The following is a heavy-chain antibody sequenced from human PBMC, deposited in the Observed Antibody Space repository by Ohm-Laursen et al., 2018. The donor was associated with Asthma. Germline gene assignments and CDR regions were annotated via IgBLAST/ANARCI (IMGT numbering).Heavy chain of an antibody. Sequence: SETLSLTYTVSGGSISSYYWSWIRQPPGKGLEWIGYIYYSGSTNYNPSLKSRVTISVDTSKNQFSLKLSSVTASDTAVYYCARDVYGDYGENYFDYWGQGTLVTVSS. CDR1: GGSISSYY. V-gene: IGHV4-59*01. J-gene: IGHJ4*02. CDR2: IYYSGST. CDR3: ARDVYGDYGENYFDY. D-gene: IGHD4-17*01.